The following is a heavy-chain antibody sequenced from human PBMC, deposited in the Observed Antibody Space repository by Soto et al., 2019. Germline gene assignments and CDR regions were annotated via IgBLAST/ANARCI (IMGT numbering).Heavy chain of an antibody. CDR2: IIPILGRA. J-gene: IGHJ5*02. V-gene: IGHV1-69*02. CDR3: AKLGGTTRSNWFDP. D-gene: IGHD1-26*01. CDR1: GGPFSSYH. Sequence: QVQLVQSGAEVKKPGSSVKLSCKASGGPFSSYHISWVRQAPGQGLEWVGRIIPILGRANNAQHFQGRVTITADTSTHTAYMELSILTAEDTAVYYCAKLGGTTRSNWFDPWGHGALVTVSS.